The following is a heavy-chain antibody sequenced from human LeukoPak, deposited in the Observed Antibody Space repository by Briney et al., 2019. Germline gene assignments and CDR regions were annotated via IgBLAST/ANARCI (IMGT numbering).Heavy chain of an antibody. Sequence: GSLRLSCAASGFTFSSHARSWVRQASGKGLEWVSGISGSGGSTYYADSVKGRFTISRDNSKNTLYVQMNSLRAEDTAVYYCAKGRAGIDYWGQGTLVIVSS. D-gene: IGHD6-19*01. CDR3: AKGRAGIDY. CDR1: GFTFSSHA. CDR2: ISGSGGST. J-gene: IGHJ4*02. V-gene: IGHV3-23*01.